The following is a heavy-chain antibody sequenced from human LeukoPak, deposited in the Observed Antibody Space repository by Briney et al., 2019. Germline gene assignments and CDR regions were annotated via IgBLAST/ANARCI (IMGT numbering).Heavy chain of an antibody. V-gene: IGHV1-69*05. CDR2: IIPIFGTA. CDR1: GGTFSSYA. J-gene: IGHJ4*02. Sequence: SVKVSCKASGGTFSSYAMSWVRQAPGQGLEWMGKIIPIFGTANYAQKFQGRVTITTDESTSTAYMELSSLRSEDTAVYYCARDRLRLGELSSHLYFDYWGQGTLVTVSS. D-gene: IGHD3-16*02. CDR3: ARDRLRLGELSSHLYFDY.